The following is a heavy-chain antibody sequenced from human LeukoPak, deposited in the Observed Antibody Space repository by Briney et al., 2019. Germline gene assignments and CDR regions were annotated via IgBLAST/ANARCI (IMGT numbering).Heavy chain of an antibody. D-gene: IGHD3-10*01. V-gene: IGHV4-34*01. CDR3: ARDYYGSGSFFYGMDV. J-gene: IGHJ6*02. CDR2: INHSGST. CDR1: GGSFSGYY. Sequence: SETLSLTCAVYGGSFSGYYWSWIRQPPGKGLEWIGEINHSGSTNYNPSLKSRVTISVDTSKSQFSLKLSSVTAADTAVYYCARDYYGSGSFFYGMDVWGQGTTVTVSS.